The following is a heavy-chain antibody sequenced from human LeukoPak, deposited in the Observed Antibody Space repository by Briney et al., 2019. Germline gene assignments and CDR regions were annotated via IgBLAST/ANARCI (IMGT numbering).Heavy chain of an antibody. Sequence: PGGSLRLSCAASGFTFTNCAMTWVRQAPGKGLEWVSSISGRGASTYYADSVRGRFTISRDNSKNTVYLQMNGLSVEDTALYYCAKDQSRVGASDPFDSWGQGTQVTVSS. J-gene: IGHJ5*01. CDR1: GFTFTNCA. CDR3: AKDQSRVGASDPFDS. D-gene: IGHD1-26*01. V-gene: IGHV3-23*01. CDR2: ISGRGAST.